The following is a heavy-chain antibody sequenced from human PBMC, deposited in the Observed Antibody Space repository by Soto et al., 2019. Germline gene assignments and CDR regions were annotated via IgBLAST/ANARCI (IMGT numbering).Heavy chain of an antibody. CDR1: GFTFSSYA. V-gene: IGHV3-23*01. CDR3: ASAAREYYYYGMDV. Sequence: GGSLRLSCAASGFTFSSYAMSWVRQAPGKGMEWVAAISGSGGSTYYADSVKGRFTISRDNSKNTLYLQMNSLRAEDTAVYYCASAAREYYYYGMDVWGQGTTVTVSS. CDR2: ISGSGGST. J-gene: IGHJ6*02.